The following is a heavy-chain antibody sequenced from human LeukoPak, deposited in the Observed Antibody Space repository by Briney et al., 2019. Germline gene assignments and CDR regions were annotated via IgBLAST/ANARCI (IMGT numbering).Heavy chain of an antibody. J-gene: IGHJ6*02. CDR2: IYYSGST. V-gene: IGHV4-59*01. D-gene: IGHD3-10*01. CDR3: ARERYYYGSGSYTYYYYGMDV. CDR1: GGSIISYY. Sequence: PSETLSLTCTVSGGSIISYYWSWIRQPPGKGLEWIGYIYYSGSTNYNPSLKSRVTISVDTSKNQFSLKLSSVTAADTAVYYCARERYYYGSGSYTYYYYGMDVWGQGTTVTVSS.